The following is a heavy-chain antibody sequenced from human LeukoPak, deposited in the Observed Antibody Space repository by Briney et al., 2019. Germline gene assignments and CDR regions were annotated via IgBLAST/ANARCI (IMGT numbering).Heavy chain of an antibody. V-gene: IGHV4-39*01. CDR1: GGSFSGYY. Sequence: SETLSLTCAVYGGSFSGYYWGWIRQPPGKGLEWIGSIYYSGSTYYNPSLKSRVTISVDTSKNQFSLKLSSVTAADTAVYYCARHSQRRLWFGEPQGGDFDYWGQGTLVTVSS. CDR2: IYYSGST. J-gene: IGHJ4*02. CDR3: ARHSQRRLWFGEPQGGDFDY. D-gene: IGHD3-10*01.